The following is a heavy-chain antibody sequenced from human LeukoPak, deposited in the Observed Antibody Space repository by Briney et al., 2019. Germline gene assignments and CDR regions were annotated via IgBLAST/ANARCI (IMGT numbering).Heavy chain of an antibody. CDR1: GYSFTSYW. CDR3: ARPDGSSSSWSGGFDD. D-gene: IGHD6-13*01. J-gene: IGHJ4*02. V-gene: IGHV5-51*01. CDR2: IYPGDSDT. Sequence: GESLKISCKGSGYSFTSYWIGWVRQMPGKGLEWMGIIYPGDSDTRYSPSFQGQVTISADKSISTAYLQWSSLKASDTAMYYWARPDGSSSSWSGGFDDRSQGTLINVSS.